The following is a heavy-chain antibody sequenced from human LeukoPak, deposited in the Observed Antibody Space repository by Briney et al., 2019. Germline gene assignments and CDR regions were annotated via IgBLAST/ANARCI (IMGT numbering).Heavy chain of an antibody. V-gene: IGHV4-34*01. CDR1: GGSFSGYY. CDR3: AREGALRVVVTVRRYYFDY. Sequence: SETLSLTCAVYGGSFSGYYWSWIRQPPGKGLEWIGEINHSGSTNYNPSLKSRVTISVDTSKNQFSLKLSSVTAADTAVYYCAREGALRVVVTVRRYYFDYWGQGTLVTVSS. CDR2: INHSGST. D-gene: IGHD2-21*02. J-gene: IGHJ4*02.